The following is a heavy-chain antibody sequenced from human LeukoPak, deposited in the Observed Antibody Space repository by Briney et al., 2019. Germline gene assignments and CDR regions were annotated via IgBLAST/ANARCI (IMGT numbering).Heavy chain of an antibody. D-gene: IGHD3-22*01. CDR2: ISDRGDNT. CDR3: AKTAHYDSSGYLDY. J-gene: IGHJ4*02. Sequence: PGGTLRLSCAASGFTFSAYGMTWVRQAPGKGLEWVSHISDRGDNTYYADSVKGRFTISRDNSKNTLYLQMNSLSADDTAVYYCAKTAHYDSSGYLDYWGQGTLVTVSS. CDR1: GFTFSAYG. V-gene: IGHV3-23*01.